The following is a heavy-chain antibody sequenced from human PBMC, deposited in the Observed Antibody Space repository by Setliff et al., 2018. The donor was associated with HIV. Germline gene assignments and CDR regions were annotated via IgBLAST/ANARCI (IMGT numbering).Heavy chain of an antibody. V-gene: IGHV4-39*07. CDR1: TDSLSSSTNH. CDR2: INYGGAP. J-gene: IGHJ4*01. Sequence: SETLSLTCTVPTDSLSSSTNHWGWIRQPPGKGLEWIGNINYGGAPYYNPSLKSRVTISIDTSKSQFSLKLTSVTAADTAVYFCARDPHYFDTSGYYSYFYFDYWGHGTLVTVSS. D-gene: IGHD3-22*01. CDR3: ARDPHYFDTSGYYSYFYFDY.